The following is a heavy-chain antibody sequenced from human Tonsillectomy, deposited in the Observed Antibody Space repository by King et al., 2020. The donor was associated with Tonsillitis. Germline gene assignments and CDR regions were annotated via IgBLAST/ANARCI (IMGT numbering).Heavy chain of an antibody. V-gene: IGHV3-53*01. CDR1: GFTVSSNY. CDR2: IYSGGST. D-gene: IGHD6-19*01. CDR3: ARHKTGLGVDGVYYYYGMDV. Sequence: VQLVESGGGLIQPGGSLRLSCVASGFTVSSNYMNWVRQAPGKGLEWISLIYSGGSTYYADSVRGRFTVSRDNSKNTVYLQMNSLRSEDTAVYYCARHKTGLGVDGVYYYYGMDVWGQGTTVTVSS. J-gene: IGHJ6*02.